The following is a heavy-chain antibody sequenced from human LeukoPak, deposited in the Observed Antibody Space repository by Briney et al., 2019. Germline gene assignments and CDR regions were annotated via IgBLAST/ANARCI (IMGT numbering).Heavy chain of an antibody. Sequence: SETLSLTCAVSGGSISSSNWWSWVRQPPGKGLEWIGSIYYSGSTYYNPSLKSRVTISVDTSKNQFSLKLSSVTAADTAVYYCARPGGGGSYFYFDYWGQGTLVTVSS. CDR2: IYYSGST. CDR1: GGSISSSNW. V-gene: IGHV4-39*01. D-gene: IGHD1-26*01. CDR3: ARPGGGGSYFYFDY. J-gene: IGHJ4*02.